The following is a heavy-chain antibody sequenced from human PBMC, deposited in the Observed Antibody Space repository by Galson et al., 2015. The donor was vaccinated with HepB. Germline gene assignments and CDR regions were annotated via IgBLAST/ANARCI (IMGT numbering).Heavy chain of an antibody. CDR1: GGSFSGYY. CDR2: INHSGST. CDR3: AQLTGNSDY. D-gene: IGHD1-20*01. Sequence: ETLSLTCAVYGGSFSGYYWSWIRQPPGKGLEWIGEINHSGSTNYNPSLKSRVTISVDTSKNQFSLKLSSVTAADTAVYYCAQLTGNSDYWGQGTLVTVSS. V-gene: IGHV4-34*01. J-gene: IGHJ4*02.